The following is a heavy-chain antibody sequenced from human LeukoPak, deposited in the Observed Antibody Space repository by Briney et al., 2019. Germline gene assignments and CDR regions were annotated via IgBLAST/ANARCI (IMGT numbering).Heavy chain of an antibody. J-gene: IGHJ4*02. D-gene: IGHD4-17*01. CDR3: AGHPDYGDYDLTRPYDY. CDR2: IIPTLAIA. CDR1: GGSFSSYV. V-gene: IGHV1-69*04. Sequence: ASVTVSFKASGGSFSSYVIHWVRQAHGQGLAGMGRIIPTLAIANYAQKFQGRVTITADKSTSTAYMELSSPRSEDTAVYYCAGHPDYGDYDLTRPYDYWGQGTLVTVSS.